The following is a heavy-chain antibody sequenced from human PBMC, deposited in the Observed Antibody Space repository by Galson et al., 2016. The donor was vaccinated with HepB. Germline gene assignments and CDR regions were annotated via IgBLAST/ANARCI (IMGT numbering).Heavy chain of an antibody. V-gene: IGHV3-30-3*01. Sequence: SLRLSCAASGFTFSTYAMHWVRQAPGKGLEWVAVISYDGSHKHYRDSVKGRFTTSRDNSKNTLYLQMNSLRREDTAVYYCARPRRWPQYYYGLAGWGQGTPVTVSS. CDR2: ISYDGSHK. CDR3: ARPRRWPQYYYGLAG. CDR1: GFTFSTYA. J-gene: IGHJ6*02. D-gene: IGHD5-24*01.